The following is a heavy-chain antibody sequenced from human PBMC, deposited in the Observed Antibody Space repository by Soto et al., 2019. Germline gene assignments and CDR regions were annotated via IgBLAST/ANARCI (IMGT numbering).Heavy chain of an antibody. CDR2: ISGSGGST. Sequence: EVQLLESGGGLVQPGGSLRLSCAASGFTFSSYAMSWVRQAPGKGLGWVSAISGSGGSTYYEDSVKGRFTISRDNSKNTLYLQMNSLRAEDTAVYYCAKDHTPERFGDVWGQGTTVTVSS. V-gene: IGHV3-23*01. CDR1: GFTFSSYA. J-gene: IGHJ6*02. D-gene: IGHD3-16*01. CDR3: AKDHTPERFGDV.